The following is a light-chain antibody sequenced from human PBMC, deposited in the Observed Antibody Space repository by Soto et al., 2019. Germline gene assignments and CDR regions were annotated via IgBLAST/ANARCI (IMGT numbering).Light chain of an antibody. CDR1: SGHSRYA. CDR2: LNSDGSY. Sequence: QPVLTQSPSASASLGASVKLTCTLSSGHSRYAIAWHQQQPEKGPRFLMKLNSDGSYSKGDGIPDRFSGSSSGAERYLPISSLQSEDEADYYCQTWGTGRVFGGGTKVTVL. J-gene: IGLJ2*01. CDR3: QTWGTGRV. V-gene: IGLV4-69*01.